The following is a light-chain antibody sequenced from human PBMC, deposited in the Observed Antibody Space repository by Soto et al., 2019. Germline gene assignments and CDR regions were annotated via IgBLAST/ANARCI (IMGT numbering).Light chain of an antibody. CDR2: WAS. V-gene: IGKV4-1*01. CDR1: QTVLDRSNNKNY. CDR3: QQYYAIPRT. Sequence: DIVMTQSPDXLAVSLGERAIINCKSSQTVLDRSNNKNYLTWYQQKPGQPPKPLIYWASTREFGVPDRFSGSGSGTDFTLTISSLQAEDVALYYCQQYYAIPRTFGQGTKVEIK. J-gene: IGKJ1*01.